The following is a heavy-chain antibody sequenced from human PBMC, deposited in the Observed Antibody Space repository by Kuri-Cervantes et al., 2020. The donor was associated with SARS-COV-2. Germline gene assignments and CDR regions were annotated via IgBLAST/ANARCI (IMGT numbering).Heavy chain of an antibody. D-gene: IGHD2-2*01. CDR1: GFTFSSYA. CDR3: ARDRLRYCSSTSCYGWFDP. J-gene: IGHJ5*02. Sequence: GESLKISCAASGFTFSSYAMHWVRQVPGKGLEWVAVISYDGSNKYYADSVKGRFTISRDNAKNTLYLQMNSLRAEDTAVYYCARDRLRYCSSTSCYGWFDPWGQGTLVTVSS. V-gene: IGHV3-30-3*01. CDR2: ISYDGSNK.